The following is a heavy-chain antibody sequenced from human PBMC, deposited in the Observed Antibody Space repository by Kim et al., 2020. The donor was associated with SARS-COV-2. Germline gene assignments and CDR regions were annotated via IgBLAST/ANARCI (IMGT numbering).Heavy chain of an antibody. CDR3: AHRRGIAVAGPYFDY. J-gene: IGHJ4*02. CDR1: GFSLSTSGVG. V-gene: IGHV2-5*02. Sequence: SGPTLVNPTQTLTLTSTFSGFSLSTSGVGVGWIRQPPGKALEWLALIYWDDDKRYSPSLKSRLTITKDTSKNQVVLTMTNMDPVDTATYYCAHRRGIAVAGPYFDYWGQGTLVTVSS. CDR2: IYWDDDK. D-gene: IGHD6-19*01.